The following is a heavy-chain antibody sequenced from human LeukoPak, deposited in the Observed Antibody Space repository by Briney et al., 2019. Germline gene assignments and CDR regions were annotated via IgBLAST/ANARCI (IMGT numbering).Heavy chain of an antibody. CDR3: ARANSSNRYSYGEPWLFDY. CDR2: ISYDGSNK. J-gene: IGHJ4*02. D-gene: IGHD5-18*01. V-gene: IGHV3-30-3*01. Sequence: GGSLRLSCAASGFTFSSYAMHWVRQAPGKGLEWVAVISYDGSNKYYADSVKGRFTISRDNSKNTLYLQMNSLRAEDTAVYYCARANSSNRYSYGEPWLFDYWGQGTLVTVSS. CDR1: GFTFSSYA.